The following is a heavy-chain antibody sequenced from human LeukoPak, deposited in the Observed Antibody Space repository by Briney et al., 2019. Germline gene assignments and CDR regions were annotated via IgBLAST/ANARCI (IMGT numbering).Heavy chain of an antibody. CDR3: ARGGDIVVVMVDY. V-gene: IGHV1-2*02. J-gene: IGHJ4*02. Sequence: ASVKVYCKASGYSFSSYYMHWVRQAPGQGLEWMGWINPNSGGTNYAQKFQGRVTMTRDTSISTAYMELSRLRSDDTAVYYCARGGDIVVVMVDYWGQGTLVTVSS. D-gene: IGHD2-15*01. CDR2: INPNSGGT. CDR1: GYSFSSYY.